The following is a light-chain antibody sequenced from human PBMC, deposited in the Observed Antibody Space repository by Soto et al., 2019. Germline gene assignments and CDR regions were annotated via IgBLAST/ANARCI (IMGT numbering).Light chain of an antibody. CDR3: QQSYSTPQT. CDR1: QSISSY. CDR2: AAS. V-gene: IGKV1-39*01. Sequence: DIQMTQSPSSLSASLGDRFTITCRASQSISSYLNWYQQKPGKAPKLLIYAASSLQSGVPPRFSGSGSGTDFTLTISSLQPEDFATYYCQQSYSTPQTFGQGTKVDIK. J-gene: IGKJ1*01.